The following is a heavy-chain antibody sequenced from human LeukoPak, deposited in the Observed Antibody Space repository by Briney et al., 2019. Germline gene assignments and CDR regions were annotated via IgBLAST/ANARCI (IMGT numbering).Heavy chain of an antibody. J-gene: IGHJ4*02. D-gene: IGHD3-10*01. Sequence: SETLSLTCTVSGGSISSYYWSWIRQPPGKGLEWIGYIYYSGSTNYNPSLKSRVTISVDTSKNQFSLKLSSVTAADTAVYYCARDNSYYYGSGSPETYFDYWGQGTLVTVSS. V-gene: IGHV4-59*01. CDR2: IYYSGST. CDR1: GGSISSYY. CDR3: ARDNSYYYGSGSPETYFDY.